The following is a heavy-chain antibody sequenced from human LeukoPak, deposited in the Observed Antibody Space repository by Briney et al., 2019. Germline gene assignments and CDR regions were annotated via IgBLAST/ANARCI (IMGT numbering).Heavy chain of an antibody. D-gene: IGHD6-19*01. J-gene: IGHJ4*02. CDR1: GGSISSYY. V-gene: IGHV4-59*12. Sequence: PSETLSLTCTGSGGSISSYYWSWLRQPTGKGLEWIGYIYYSGSTNYNPSLKSRVTISVDTSKNQFSLKLSSVTAAHTAVYYCARDRPGGSGWYLDYWGQGTLVTVSS. CDR2: IYYSGST. CDR3: ARDRPGGSGWYLDY.